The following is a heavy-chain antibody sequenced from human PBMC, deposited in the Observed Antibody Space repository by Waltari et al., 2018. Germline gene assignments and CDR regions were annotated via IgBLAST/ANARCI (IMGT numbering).Heavy chain of an antibody. V-gene: IGHV3-21*02. J-gene: IGHJ6*02. CDR1: GFTFSRYT. CDR2: ISGSSRLR. Sequence: EVQLVESGGGLVKPGESLRVSCVGSGFTFSRYTLTWVRQAPGKGLEYGSTISGSSRLRYYAGSIRGRFIISRDNAENSVYLQMNSLRAEDSAVYYCVRGDRRDVWGQGTTVTVSS. CDR3: VRGDRRDV.